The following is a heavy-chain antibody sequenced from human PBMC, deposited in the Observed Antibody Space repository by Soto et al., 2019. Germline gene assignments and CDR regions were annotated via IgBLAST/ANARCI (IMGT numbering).Heavy chain of an antibody. CDR2: ISRSGDVI. D-gene: IGHD5-12*01. V-gene: IGHV3-48*03. Sequence: PGWSLRLSCACSVFTFSSYEMKWVRQAPGKGLEWVSYISRSGDVIYYADSVKGRFTVSRDNAKNSLYLQMNSLRAEDTAVYYFASDVYGGQRITWFVPWCPGALQNVSS. CDR1: VFTFSSYE. CDR3: ASDVYGGQRITWFVP. J-gene: IGHJ5*02.